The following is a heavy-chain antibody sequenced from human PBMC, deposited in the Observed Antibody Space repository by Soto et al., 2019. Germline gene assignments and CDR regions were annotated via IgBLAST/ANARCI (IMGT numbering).Heavy chain of an antibody. Sequence: ASVKVSCKASGYTFTSYGISWVRQAPGQGLEWMGWISAYSGNTNYAQKLQGRVTMTTDTSTSTAYMELRSLRSDDTAVYYCARDERWDIVVVPAAIDWFDPWGQGTLVTVS. J-gene: IGHJ5*02. CDR2: ISAYSGNT. CDR3: ARDERWDIVVVPAAIDWFDP. CDR1: GYTFTSYG. V-gene: IGHV1-18*01. D-gene: IGHD2-2*02.